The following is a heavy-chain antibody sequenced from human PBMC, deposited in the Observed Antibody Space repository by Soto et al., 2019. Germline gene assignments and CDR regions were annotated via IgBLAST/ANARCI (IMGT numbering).Heavy chain of an antibody. CDR3: ARDPPVVVVAATPDYYYYMDV. J-gene: IGHJ6*03. CDR2: IWYDGSNK. CDR1: GFTFSSYG. D-gene: IGHD2-15*01. Sequence: GGSLRLSCAASGFTFSSYGMHWVRQAPGKGLEWVAVIWYDGSNKYYADSVKGRFTISRDNSKNTLYLQMNSLRAEDTAVYYCARDPPVVVVAATPDYYYYMDVWGKGTTVTVSS. V-gene: IGHV3-33*01.